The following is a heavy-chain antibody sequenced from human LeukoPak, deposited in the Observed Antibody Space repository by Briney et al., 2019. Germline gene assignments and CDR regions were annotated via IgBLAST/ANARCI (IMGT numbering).Heavy chain of an antibody. Sequence: PSETLSLTCTVSGGSISSSSYHWGWIRQSPGEGLQWITSMSYSGATYYNPSLQSRVTISVDTSKNQFSLKLYSVTAADTAVYYCARHCRAVLAVPVARGDYSDYLGQGTLVTVSS. CDR3: ARHCRAVLAVPVARGDYSDY. D-gene: IGHD6-19*01. CDR1: GGSISSSSYH. CDR2: MSYSGAT. J-gene: IGHJ4*02. V-gene: IGHV4-39*01.